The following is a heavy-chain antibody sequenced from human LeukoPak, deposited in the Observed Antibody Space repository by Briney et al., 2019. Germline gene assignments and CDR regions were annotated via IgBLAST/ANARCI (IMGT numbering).Heavy chain of an antibody. CDR1: GFTFSGYA. J-gene: IGHJ6*03. CDR2: IRYDGSNK. CDR3: AKDHEYYYDSSGYYINYYYYYMDV. Sequence: PGGSLRLSCAASGFTFSGYAMTWVRQAPGKGLEWVAFIRYDGSNKYYADSVKGRFTISRDNSKNTLYLQMNSLRAEDTAVYYCAKDHEYYYDSSGYYINYYYYYMDVWGKGTTVTISS. D-gene: IGHD3-22*01. V-gene: IGHV3-30*02.